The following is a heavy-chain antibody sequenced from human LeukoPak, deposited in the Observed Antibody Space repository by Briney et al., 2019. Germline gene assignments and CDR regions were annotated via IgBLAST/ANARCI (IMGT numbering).Heavy chain of an antibody. J-gene: IGHJ4*02. CDR2: SYWDDDK. Sequence: SGPXXXXXXRXXTLTCTFSGFSFRTSGGGVGRIRQPPGKALXWLSLSYWDDDKRYSPALKSRVDITKETAKRQMVLTMTNMDPVDTATYYCAHRPSHLSFDYWGQGTLVTVSS. CDR3: AHRPSHLSFDY. V-gene: IGHV2-5*02. CDR1: GFSFRTSGGG.